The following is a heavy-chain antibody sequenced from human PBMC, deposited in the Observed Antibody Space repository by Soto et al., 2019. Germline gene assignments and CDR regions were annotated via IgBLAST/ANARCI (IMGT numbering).Heavy chain of an antibody. CDR2: ISVSGGST. V-gene: IGHV3-23*01. CDR1: GFTFSSYA. Sequence: PGGSLRLSCAASGFTFSSYAMSWVRQAPGKGLAWVSGISVSGGSTYYADSVKGRFTISRDNSKNTLYLQMNSLRAEDTAVYYCASNTRYDPPDYWRQGTLVTVSS. D-gene: IGHD3-16*01. CDR3: ASNTRYDPPDY. J-gene: IGHJ4*02.